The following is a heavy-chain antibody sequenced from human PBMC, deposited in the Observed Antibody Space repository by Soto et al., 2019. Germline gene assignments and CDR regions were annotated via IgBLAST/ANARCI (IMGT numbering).Heavy chain of an antibody. J-gene: IGHJ4*02. D-gene: IGHD3-22*01. CDR1: GGSITNSSYY. Sequence: QLQLQESGPGLVKPSETLSLTCTVSGGSITNSSYYWGWVRQPPGKGLEWIGSIFYSGSTHYKPSLQTRVTISGDTSKNQYSLKLSSVTAAYTAVYYCARTPDSSGYYFGYWGQGTLVTVSS. CDR2: IFYSGST. CDR3: ARTPDSSGYYFGY. V-gene: IGHV4-39*01.